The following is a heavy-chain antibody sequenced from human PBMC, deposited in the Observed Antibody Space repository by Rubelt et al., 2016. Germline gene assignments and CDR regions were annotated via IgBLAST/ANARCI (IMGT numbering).Heavy chain of an antibody. J-gene: IGHJ3*02. Sequence: EVQLLESGGGLVQPGGSLRLSCAASGFTFSSYAMSWVRQAPGKGLEWVSAISGSGGSTYYADSVKGRFTISRDNSKNTLYLQMNSLRDEDTAVYYCAKFQYNPSGAFDIWGQGTMVTVSS. D-gene: IGHD1-1*01. CDR2: ISGSGGST. CDR1: GFTFSSYA. CDR3: AKFQYNPSGAFDI. V-gene: IGHV3-23*01.